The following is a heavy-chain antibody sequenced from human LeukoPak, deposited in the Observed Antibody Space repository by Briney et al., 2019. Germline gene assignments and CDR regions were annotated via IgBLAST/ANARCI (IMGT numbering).Heavy chain of an antibody. Sequence: GRSLRLSCAASGFTFDDYAMQWVRQAPGKGLEWVSGISWNGGSMGYADSVKGRFTISRDNAKNSLYLQMNSLRAEDTALYYCAKDTYSTSLTGFDLWGQGPLVTVSS. CDR3: AKDTYSTSLTGFDL. J-gene: IGHJ4*02. CDR2: ISWNGGSM. V-gene: IGHV3-9*01. D-gene: IGHD6-6*01. CDR1: GFTFDDYA.